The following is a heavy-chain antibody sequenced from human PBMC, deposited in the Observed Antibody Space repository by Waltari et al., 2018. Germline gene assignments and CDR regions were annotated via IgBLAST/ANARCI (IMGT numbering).Heavy chain of an antibody. J-gene: IGHJ6*02. V-gene: IGHV4-34*01. D-gene: IGHD6-13*01. CDR2: IKHSGST. CDR3: ARGTSSWYYYYGMDV. Sequence: QVQLQQWGAGLLKPSETLSLTCAVYGGSFSGYYWSWIRQPPGKGLEWIGEIKHSGSTNYNPSLKSPVTISVDTSKNQFTLQLSSVTAADTAVYYCARGTSSWYYYYGMDVWGQGTTVTVSS. CDR1: GGSFSGYY.